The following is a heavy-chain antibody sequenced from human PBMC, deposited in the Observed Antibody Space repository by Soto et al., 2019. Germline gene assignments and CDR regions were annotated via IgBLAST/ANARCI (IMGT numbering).Heavy chain of an antibody. CDR3: ARAGLVVTHTLDY. CDR1: GFTFSDHH. J-gene: IGHJ4*02. V-gene: IGHV3-72*01. D-gene: IGHD3-22*01. Sequence: EVQLVESGGGLVQPGGSLRLSCAASGFTFSDHHMDWVRQAPGKGLEWVGRTRNNANSYTTIYAASVTGRFTISRDDSKNSLYLQMNCLKTEDAAVYYCARAGLVVTHTLDYWGQGTLVTVSS. CDR2: TRNNANSYTT.